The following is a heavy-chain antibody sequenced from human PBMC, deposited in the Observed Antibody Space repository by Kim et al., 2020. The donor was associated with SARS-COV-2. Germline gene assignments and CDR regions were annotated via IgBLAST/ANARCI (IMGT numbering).Heavy chain of an antibody. V-gene: IGHV3-15*01. D-gene: IGHD7-27*01. CDR3: TTVRRGWGYGSLDY. CDR1: GLTFSDAW. J-gene: IGHJ4*02. Sequence: GGSLRLSCAASGLTFSDAWMNWVRQAPGKGLEWVGHIKTTTDGGTTDYPAPVKGRFTISRDDSNNTLYLQMNSLKTEDTAVYYCTTVRRGWGYGSLDYWGQGTLVTVSS. CDR2: IKTTTDGGTT.